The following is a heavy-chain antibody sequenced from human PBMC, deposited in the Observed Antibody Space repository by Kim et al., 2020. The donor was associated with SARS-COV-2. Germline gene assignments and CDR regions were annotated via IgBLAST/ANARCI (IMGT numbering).Heavy chain of an antibody. Sequence: GGSLRLSCAASGFTFSTNALSWVRQAPGKGLEWVSAISGGGRDTYYADSVKGRFTISRDNSKNTLYLQMNSLRAEDTAVYYCAKDRGLVVATTDLDYWGQGTLVSVSS. J-gene: IGHJ4*02. D-gene: IGHD5-12*01. V-gene: IGHV3-23*01. CDR3: AKDRGLVVATTDLDY. CDR2: ISGGGRDT. CDR1: GFTFSTNA.